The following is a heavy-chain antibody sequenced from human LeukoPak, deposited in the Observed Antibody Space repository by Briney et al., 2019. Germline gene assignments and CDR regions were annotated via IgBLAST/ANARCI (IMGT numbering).Heavy chain of an antibody. V-gene: IGHV3-33*01. D-gene: IGHD3-16*01. CDR2: IWYDRSNE. CDR3: ATVRGAFDY. CDR1: GFTFSSYG. J-gene: IGHJ4*02. Sequence: GRSLRLSCAASGFTFSSYGMHWVRQAPGKGLEWVAVIWYDRSNENYADSVKGRFTISRDNSKNTLYLQMNSLRAEDTAVYYCATVRGAFDYWGQGTLVTVSS.